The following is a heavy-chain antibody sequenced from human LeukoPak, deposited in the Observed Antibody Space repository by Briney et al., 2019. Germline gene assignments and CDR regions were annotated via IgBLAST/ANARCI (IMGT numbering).Heavy chain of an antibody. CDR2: ISYDGNNK. V-gene: IGHV3-30*18. Sequence: GGSLRLSCAASGFTFSNSAMNWVRQAPGKGLEWVAVISYDGNNKYYSDSVKGRFTISRDNSKNTLYLQMNSLRAEDTAVYYCAKDMYYRGSGSYFNVDYWAREPWSPSPQ. J-gene: IGHJ4*02. CDR1: GFTFSNSA. CDR3: AKDMYYRGSGSYFNVDY. D-gene: IGHD3-10*01.